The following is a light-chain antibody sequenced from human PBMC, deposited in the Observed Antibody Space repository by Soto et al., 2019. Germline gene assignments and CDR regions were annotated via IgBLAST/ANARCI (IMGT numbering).Light chain of an antibody. CDR1: QSVSSSY. CDR2: AAS. CDR3: QQSSSSPIT. V-gene: IGKV3-20*01. J-gene: IGKJ5*01. Sequence: EIVLTQSPGTLSSSPGERATLSCRARQSVSSSYLAWYQQKPGQVPRLLMYAASSRAAGIPDRFSGSGSGTDFTLTSSIPEADDFAVYYCQQSSSSPITFGQGTRLEIK.